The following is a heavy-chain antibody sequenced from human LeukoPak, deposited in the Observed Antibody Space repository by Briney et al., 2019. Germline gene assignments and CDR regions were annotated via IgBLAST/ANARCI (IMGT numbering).Heavy chain of an antibody. CDR2: ISSNGGST. V-gene: IGHV3-64*01. Sequence: GGSLRLSCAASGFTFSRCAMHWVRQAPGKGLEYVSAISSNGGSTYYANSVKGRFTISRDNSKNTLYLQMGSLRAEDMAVYYCARDRGRGYSYGLISDYWGQGTLVTVSS. CDR1: GFTFSRCA. D-gene: IGHD5-18*01. J-gene: IGHJ4*02. CDR3: ARDRGRGYSYGLISDY.